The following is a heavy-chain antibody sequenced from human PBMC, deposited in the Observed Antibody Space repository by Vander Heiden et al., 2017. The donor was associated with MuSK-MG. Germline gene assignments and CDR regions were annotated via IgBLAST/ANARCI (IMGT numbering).Heavy chain of an antibody. CDR1: GFTFTSST. CDR2: ISGSSSYI. V-gene: IGHV3-21*01. CDR3: ARGGYNYD. D-gene: IGHD5-12*01. Sequence: EVQLVEAGGGMVKPGGSLRLSCAASGFTFTSSTMPWVRQALGKGLEWVSSISGSSSYIYYADSVKCRFTISRDNAKNSLYLQMNSVRAEDTAVYYCARGGYNYDWGQGTLVTVSS. J-gene: IGHJ4*02.